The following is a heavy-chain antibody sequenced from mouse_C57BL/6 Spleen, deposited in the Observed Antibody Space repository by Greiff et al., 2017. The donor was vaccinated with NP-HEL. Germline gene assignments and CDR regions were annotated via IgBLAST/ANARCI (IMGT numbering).Heavy chain of an antibody. CDR2: IYPGDGDT. CDR3: ARGGTTVVGEYFDV. CDR1: GYAFSSSW. V-gene: IGHV1-82*01. Sequence: VKLMESGPELVKPGASVKISCKASGYAFSSSWMNWVKQRPGKGLEWIGRIYPGDGDTNYNGKFKGKATLTADKSSSTAYMQLSSLTSEDSAVYFCARGGTTVVGEYFDVWGTGTTVTVSS. J-gene: IGHJ1*03. D-gene: IGHD1-1*01.